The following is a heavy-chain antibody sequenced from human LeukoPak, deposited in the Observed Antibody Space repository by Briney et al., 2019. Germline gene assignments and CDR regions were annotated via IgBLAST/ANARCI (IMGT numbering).Heavy chain of an antibody. Sequence: SETLSLTCTVSGGSISSYYWSWIRQPPGKGLEWIGYIYYSGSTNYNPSLKSRVTISVDTSKNQFSLKLSSVTAADTAVYYCARTHSSSADYWGQGTLVTVSS. V-gene: IGHV4-59*12. CDR3: ARTHSSSADY. J-gene: IGHJ4*02. D-gene: IGHD6-6*01. CDR1: GGSISSYY. CDR2: IYYSGST.